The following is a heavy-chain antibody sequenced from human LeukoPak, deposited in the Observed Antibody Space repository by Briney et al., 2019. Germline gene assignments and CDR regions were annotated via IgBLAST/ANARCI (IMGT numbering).Heavy chain of an antibody. CDR2: ISWDGGIT. J-gene: IGHJ4*02. CDR1: GFTFSSHW. Sequence: PGGSLRLSCTASGFTFSSHWMHWVRQPPGKGLEWVSLISWDGGITYYADSVRGRFTISKDNSKNSLSLEMNSLRTEDTALYYCAKDSNTGGYSFGSWGQGTLVTVTS. CDR3: AKDSNTGGYSFGS. D-gene: IGHD5-12*01. V-gene: IGHV3-43*01.